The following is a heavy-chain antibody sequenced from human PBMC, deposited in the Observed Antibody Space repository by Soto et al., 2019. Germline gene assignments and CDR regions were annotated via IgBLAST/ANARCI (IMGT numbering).Heavy chain of an antibody. D-gene: IGHD2-15*01. CDR3: AKTGYCSGGSCYSKYYYYYMDV. J-gene: IGHJ6*03. Sequence: EVQLLESGGGLVQPGGSLRLSCAASGFTFSSYAMSWVRQAPGKGLEWVSAISGSGGSTYYADSVKGRFTISRDNSKNTLYRQMNSLRAEDTAVYYCAKTGYCSGGSCYSKYYYYYMDVWGKGTTVTVSS. V-gene: IGHV3-23*01. CDR2: ISGSGGST. CDR1: GFTFSSYA.